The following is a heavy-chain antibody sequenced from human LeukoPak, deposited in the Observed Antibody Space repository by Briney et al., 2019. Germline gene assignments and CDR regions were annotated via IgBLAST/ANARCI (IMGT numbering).Heavy chain of an antibody. CDR1: GYTFTSYY. J-gene: IGHJ4*02. V-gene: IGHV1-46*01. CDR2: INPSGGST. CDR3: AKQYSSGWYLFDY. Sequence: ASVKVSCKASGYTFTSYYMHWVRQAPGQGLEWMGIINPSGGSTSYAQKFQGRVTMTRDMSTSTVYMELSGLRSEDTAVYYCAKQYSSGWYLFDYWGQGTLVTVSS. D-gene: IGHD6-19*01.